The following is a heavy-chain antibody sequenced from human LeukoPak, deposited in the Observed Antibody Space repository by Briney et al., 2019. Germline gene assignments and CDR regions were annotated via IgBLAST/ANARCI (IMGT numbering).Heavy chain of an antibody. CDR2: ISGSGSGGST. CDR1: GFTFSIYA. J-gene: IGHJ2*01. CDR3: ARDLFLWYFDL. Sequence: GGSLRLSCAASGFTFSIYAMSWVRQAPGKGLEWFSGISGSGSGGSTNYADSVKGRFTISRDNSKNILYLQMNSLRAEDTAVYYCARDLFLWYFDLWGRGTLVTVSS. V-gene: IGHV3-23*01. D-gene: IGHD2-21*01.